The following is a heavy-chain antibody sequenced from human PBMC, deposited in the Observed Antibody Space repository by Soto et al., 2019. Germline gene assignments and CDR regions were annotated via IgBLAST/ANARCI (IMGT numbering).Heavy chain of an antibody. V-gene: IGHV4-31*03. J-gene: IGHJ5*02. CDR2: IYYSGST. Sequence: SETLSLTCTVSGGSIRSGGYYWSWIRQHPGKGLEWIGYIYYSGSTYYNPSLKSRVTISVDTSKNQFSLKLSSVTAADTALYYCARGPLWFGDRNWFDPWGQGTLVTVSS. CDR1: GGSIRSGGYY. D-gene: IGHD3-10*01. CDR3: ARGPLWFGDRNWFDP.